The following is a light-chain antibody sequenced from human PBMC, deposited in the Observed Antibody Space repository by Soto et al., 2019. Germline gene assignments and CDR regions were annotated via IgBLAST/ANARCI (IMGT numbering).Light chain of an antibody. CDR3: QQYGSSPT. Sequence: EIVLTQSPATLSLSPGERATLSFRASQSVSSYLAWYQQNPGQAPRLLIYDASNRATGIPARFSGSGSGTDFTLTISSLEPEDFAVYYCQQYGSSPTFGQGTKVDNK. V-gene: IGKV3-11*01. J-gene: IGKJ1*01. CDR2: DAS. CDR1: QSVSSY.